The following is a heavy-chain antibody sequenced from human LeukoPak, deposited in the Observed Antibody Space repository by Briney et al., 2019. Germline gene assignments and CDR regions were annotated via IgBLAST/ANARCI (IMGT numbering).Heavy chain of an antibody. CDR3: ARDLRSSGYYAFDY. Sequence: MSGGTLRLSCAASGFTFSSYGMSWVRQAPGKGLEWVSSITGSGGNTYYADSVKGRFTISRDNAKNSLYLQMNSLRAEDTAVYYCARDLRSSGYYAFDYWGQGTLVTVSS. V-gene: IGHV3-21*01. D-gene: IGHD3-22*01. J-gene: IGHJ4*02. CDR1: GFTFSSYG. CDR2: ITGSGGNT.